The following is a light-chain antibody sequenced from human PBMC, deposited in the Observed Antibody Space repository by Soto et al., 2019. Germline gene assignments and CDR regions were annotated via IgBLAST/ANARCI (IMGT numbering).Light chain of an antibody. CDR3: AAWDDSLSGFYV. V-gene: IGLV1-47*01. CDR1: NSHIGSNY. J-gene: IGLJ1*01. CDR2: RNN. Sequence: SVLAQPPPASGTPGQRVTLSCSGSNSHIGSNYVYWYQQLPGTAPKLLIYRNNQRPSGVPDRFSGSKSGTSASLAISGLRSEDEADYYCAAWDDSLSGFYVFGTGTKVTVL.